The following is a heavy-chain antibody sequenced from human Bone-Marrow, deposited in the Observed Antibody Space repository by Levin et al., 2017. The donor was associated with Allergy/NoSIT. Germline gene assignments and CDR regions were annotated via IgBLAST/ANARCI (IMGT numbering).Heavy chain of an antibody. CDR2: ISPGGIST. J-gene: IGHJ4*01. CDR1: GYTFINYY. V-gene: IGHV1-46*01. D-gene: IGHD6-13*01. Sequence: GESLKISCEASGYTFINYYMHWVRQAPGQGLEWMGLISPGGISTTYAQKFQGRITVTRDASTSSVYREMSTLTSDDTAVYYCASGGLAATGTSFDYWGQGTLVTVSS. CDR3: ASGGLAATGTSFDY.